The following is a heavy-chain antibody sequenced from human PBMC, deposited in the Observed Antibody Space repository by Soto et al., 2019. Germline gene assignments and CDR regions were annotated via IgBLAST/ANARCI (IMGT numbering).Heavy chain of an antibody. D-gene: IGHD3-3*01. J-gene: IGHJ6*03. CDR3: AREGSGKQSHPYYYYYMDV. CDR1: GFTFSSYG. CDR2: IWYDGSNK. V-gene: IGHV3-33*01. Sequence: QVQLVESGGGVVQPGRSLRLSCAASGFTFSSYGMHWVRQAPGKGLEWVAVIWYDGSNKYYADSVKGRFTISRDNSKNTLYLQMNSLRAEDTAVYYCAREGSGKQSHPYYYYYMDVWGKGTTVTVSS.